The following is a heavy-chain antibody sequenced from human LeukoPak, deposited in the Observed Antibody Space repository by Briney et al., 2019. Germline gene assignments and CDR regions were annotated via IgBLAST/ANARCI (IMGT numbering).Heavy chain of an antibody. CDR2: INPNSGGT. D-gene: IGHD6-19*01. J-gene: IGHJ4*02. Sequence: VASVKVSCKASGYTFTGYYMHWVRQAPGQGLEWMGWINPNSGGTNYAQKFQGRVTMTRDTSISTAYMELSRLRSDDTAVYYCARAWVDDSSGRDYWGQGTLVTVSS. CDR3: ARAWVDDSSGRDY. CDR1: GYTFTGYY. V-gene: IGHV1-2*02.